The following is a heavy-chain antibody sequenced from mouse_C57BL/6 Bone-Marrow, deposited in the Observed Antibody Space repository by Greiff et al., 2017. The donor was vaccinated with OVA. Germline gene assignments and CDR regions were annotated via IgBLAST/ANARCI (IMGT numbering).Heavy chain of an antibody. CDR1: GFSLTSYG. Sequence: QVQLQQSGPGLVQPSQSLSITCTVSGFSLTSYGVHWVRQSPGKGLEWLGVIWSGGSTDYNAAFISRLSISKDNSKSQVFFKMNSPQADDTAIYYCARNGNFSYWYFDVWGTGTTVTVSS. V-gene: IGHV2-2*01. D-gene: IGHD2-1*01. CDR2: IWSGGST. J-gene: IGHJ1*03. CDR3: ARNGNFSYWYFDV.